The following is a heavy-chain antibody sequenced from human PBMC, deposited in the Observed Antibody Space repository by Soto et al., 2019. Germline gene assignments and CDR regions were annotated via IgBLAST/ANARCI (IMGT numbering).Heavy chain of an antibody. V-gene: IGHV3-33*01. CDR3: ARAGCSGGSCYTWGMDV. Sequence: GGSLRLSCAASGFTFSSYGMHWVRQAPGKGLEWVAVIWYDGSNKYYADSVKGRFTISRDNSKNTLYLQMNSLRAEDTAVYYCARAGCSGGSCYTWGMDVWGQGTTVTVSS. CDR1: GFTFSSYG. J-gene: IGHJ6*02. D-gene: IGHD2-15*01. CDR2: IWYDGSNK.